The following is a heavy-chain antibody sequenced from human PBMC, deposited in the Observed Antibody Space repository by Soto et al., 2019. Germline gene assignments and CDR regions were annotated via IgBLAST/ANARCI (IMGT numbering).Heavy chain of an antibody. Sequence: SETLSLTCAVYGGSFSGYYWSWIRQPPGKGLEWIGEISHSGSTNYNPSLKSRVTISVDTSKNQFSLKLSSVTAADTAVYYCARPIAVAGNFAFDIWGQGTMVTVSS. CDR1: GGSFSGYY. CDR3: ARPIAVAGNFAFDI. D-gene: IGHD6-19*01. J-gene: IGHJ3*02. CDR2: ISHSGST. V-gene: IGHV4-34*01.